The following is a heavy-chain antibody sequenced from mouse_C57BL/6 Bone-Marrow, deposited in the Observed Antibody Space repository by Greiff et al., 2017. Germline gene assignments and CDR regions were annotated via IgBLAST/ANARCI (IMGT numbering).Heavy chain of an antibody. D-gene: IGHD4-1*01. Sequence: VQLQESGAALARPGASVKLSCKASGYTFTSYGISWVKPRTGQGLAWLGELYPRSGNTYYTAKFKGKATLTSDKSSSTAYMELRSLTSEDSAVYFCARRWGDYWGQGTTLTVSS. V-gene: IGHV1-81*01. CDR2: LYPRSGNT. J-gene: IGHJ2*01. CDR1: GYTFTSYG. CDR3: ARRWGDY.